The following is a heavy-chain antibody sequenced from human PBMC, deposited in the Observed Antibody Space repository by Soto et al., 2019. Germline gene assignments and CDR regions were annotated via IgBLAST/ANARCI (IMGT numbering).Heavy chain of an antibody. CDR1: GGSISSGGYY. V-gene: IGHV4-31*03. J-gene: IGHJ4*02. Sequence: SETLSLTCTVSGGSISSGGYYWSWIRQHPGKGLEWIGYIYYSGSTYYNPSLKSRVTISVDTSKNQFSLKLSSVTAADTAVYYCAREEEGENGSYYFDYWGQGTLVTVSS. D-gene: IGHD1-26*01. CDR2: IYYSGST. CDR3: AREEEGENGSYYFDY.